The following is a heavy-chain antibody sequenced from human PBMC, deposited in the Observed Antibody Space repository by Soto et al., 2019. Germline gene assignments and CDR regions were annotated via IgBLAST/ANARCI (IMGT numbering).Heavy chain of an antibody. CDR1: GFTFSSYA. CDR2: ISGSGGTK. J-gene: IGHJ3*01. Sequence: GGSLRLSCSASGFTFSSYAMSGVRQAPGKGLEWVSAISGSGGTKYYADSVKGRFTISRDNAKNSLYLQMNSLRAEDTAVYYCARDQLYYNDISGRPLNAFDVWGQGTMVTVSS. CDR3: ARDQLYYNDISGRPLNAFDV. V-gene: IGHV3-23*01. D-gene: IGHD3-22*01.